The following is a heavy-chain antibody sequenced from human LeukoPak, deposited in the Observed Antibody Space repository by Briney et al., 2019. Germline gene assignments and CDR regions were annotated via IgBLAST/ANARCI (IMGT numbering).Heavy chain of an antibody. CDR2: IYSGGST. D-gene: IGHD4-17*01. V-gene: IGHV3-53*01. CDR3: AKHQQVYGDSLMDV. J-gene: IGHJ6*02. CDR1: GFTVSSNY. Sequence: GGSLRLSCAASGFTVSSNYMSWVRQAPGKGLEWVSVIYSGGSTYYADSVKGRFTISRDNSKNTLYLQMSSLRGEDTAVYYCAKHQQVYGDSLMDVWGQGTTVTVSS.